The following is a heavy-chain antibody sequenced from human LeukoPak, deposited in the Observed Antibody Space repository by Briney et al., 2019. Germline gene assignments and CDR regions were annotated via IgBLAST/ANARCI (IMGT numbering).Heavy chain of an antibody. CDR1: GGSISSSSYY. V-gene: IGHV4-39*01. CDR2: IYYSGST. Sequence: SETLSLTCTVSGGSISSSSYYWGWIRQPPGKRLEWIGSIYYSGSTYYNPSLKSRVAISVDTSKNQFSLKLSSVTAADTAVYYCARLSMITFGGVIVIGYFDYWGQGTLVTVSS. D-gene: IGHD3-16*02. CDR3: ARLSMITFGGVIVIGYFDY. J-gene: IGHJ4*02.